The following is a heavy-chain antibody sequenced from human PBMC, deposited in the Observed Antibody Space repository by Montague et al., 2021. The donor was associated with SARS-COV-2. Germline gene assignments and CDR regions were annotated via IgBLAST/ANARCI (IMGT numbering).Heavy chain of an antibody. CDR2: MYYSGST. D-gene: IGHD3-10*01. J-gene: IGHJ6*02. V-gene: IGHV4-39*07. CDR3: ARDDIVLQGVTKGMDV. Sequence: SETRSLTCTVSGGSIGSSNYYWGWIRQPPGKGLGWIGNMYYSGSTYYNPSLKSRVTISIDTSKNQFSLKLSSVTAADTAVYYCARDDIVLQGVTKGMDVWGQGTTVTVSS. CDR1: GGSIGSSNYY.